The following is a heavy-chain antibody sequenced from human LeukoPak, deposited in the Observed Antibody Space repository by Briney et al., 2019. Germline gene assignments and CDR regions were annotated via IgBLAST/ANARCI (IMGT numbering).Heavy chain of an antibody. V-gene: IGHV4-39*01. CDR2: IYYSGST. CDR1: GGSISSSGYY. J-gene: IGHJ5*02. CDR3: ARHEYSGSYYGLSWFDP. Sequence: SETLSLTCTVSGGSISSSGYYWGCIRQPPRNVLECIASIYYSGSTYYNPSLKSRVTISVDTSKNQLSLKLSSLTAADTAVYYCARHEYSGSYYGLSWFDPWGQGTLVTVSS. D-gene: IGHD1-26*01.